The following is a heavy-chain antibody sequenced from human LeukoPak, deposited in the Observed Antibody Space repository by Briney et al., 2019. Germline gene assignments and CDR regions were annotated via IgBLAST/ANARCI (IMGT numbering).Heavy chain of an antibody. CDR2: IYHSGNT. V-gene: IGHV4-38-2*02. D-gene: IGHD3-3*01. CDR1: GYSISLSYH. Sequence: SETLSLTCTVSGYSISLSYHWAWIRQTPGKGLEWIGSIYHSGNTYYNPSLKSRVTISVDTSKNQFSLKLSSVTAADTAVYYCAREPNYDYWIGYYTKVDYFDYWGQGTLVTVSS. CDR3: AREPNYDYWIGYYTKVDYFDY. J-gene: IGHJ4*02.